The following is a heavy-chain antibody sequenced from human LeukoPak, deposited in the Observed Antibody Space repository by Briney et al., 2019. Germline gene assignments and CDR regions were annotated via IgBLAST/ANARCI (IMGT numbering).Heavy chain of an antibody. CDR1: GYTFTNYA. Sequence: ASVKVSCKASGYTFTNYAMNWVRQAPGQGLEWMGIINPSGGSTSYAQKFQGRVTMTRDTSTSTVYMELSSLRSEDTAVYYCARPRGIAVAGRSSWFDPWGQGTLVTVSS. CDR2: INPSGGST. J-gene: IGHJ5*02. D-gene: IGHD6-19*01. CDR3: ARPRGIAVAGRSSWFDP. V-gene: IGHV1-46*01.